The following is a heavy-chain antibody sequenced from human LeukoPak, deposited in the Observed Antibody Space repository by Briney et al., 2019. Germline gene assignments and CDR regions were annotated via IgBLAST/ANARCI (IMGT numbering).Heavy chain of an antibody. CDR3: ARDQKGYCSSTSCPMGDY. Sequence: GGSLRLSCAASGFTFSSYGMHWVRQAPGKGLEWVAFIRYDGSNKYYADSVKGRFTISRDNSKNTLYLQMNSLRAEDTAVYYCARDQKGYCSSTSCPMGDYWGQGTLVTVS. CDR2: IRYDGSNK. D-gene: IGHD2-2*01. V-gene: IGHV3-30*02. J-gene: IGHJ4*02. CDR1: GFTFSSYG.